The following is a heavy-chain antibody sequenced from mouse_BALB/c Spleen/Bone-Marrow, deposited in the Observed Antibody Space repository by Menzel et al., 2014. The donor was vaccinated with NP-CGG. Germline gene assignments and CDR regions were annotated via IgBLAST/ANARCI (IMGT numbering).Heavy chain of an antibody. CDR1: GFTFSSFG. D-gene: IGHD2-1*01. J-gene: IGHJ3*01. Sequence: EVKVVESGGGLVQPGGSRKLSCAASGFTFSSFGMHWVRQAPEKGLEWVAYISSGSSTIYYADTVEGRFTISRDNHKNTLFLQMTSLRSEDTAMYYCARGGNYAWFAYWGQGTLVTVSA. V-gene: IGHV5-17*02. CDR3: ARGGNYAWFAY. CDR2: ISSGSSTI.